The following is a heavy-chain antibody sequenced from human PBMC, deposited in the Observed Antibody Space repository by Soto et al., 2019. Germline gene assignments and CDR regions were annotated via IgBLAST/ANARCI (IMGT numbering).Heavy chain of an antibody. CDR2: IYYSGST. CDR1: GGSISSGDYY. D-gene: IGHD5-18*01. V-gene: IGHV4-30-4*01. Sequence: QVQLQESGPGLVKPSQTLSLTCTVSGGSISSGDYYWSWIRQPPGKGLEWIGYIYYSGSTYYNPXXKSRVTISVDXXKXQXXLKLSSVTAADTAVYYCASFQGYSYGSEWVYYFDYWGQGTLVTVSS. CDR3: ASFQGYSYGSEWVYYFDY. J-gene: IGHJ4*02.